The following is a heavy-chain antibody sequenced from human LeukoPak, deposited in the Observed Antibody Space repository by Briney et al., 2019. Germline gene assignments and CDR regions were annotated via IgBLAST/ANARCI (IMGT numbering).Heavy chain of an antibody. CDR1: GFTFTGYY. Sequence: ASAKVSCKASGFTFTGYYMHWVRQAPGQGLEWMGWINPNSGGTNYAQKFQGRVTMTRDTSISTAYMELSRLRSDDTAVYYCARGPPYFPNWFDPWGQGTLVTVSS. CDR2: INPNSGGT. J-gene: IGHJ5*02. D-gene: IGHD2-21*01. CDR3: ARGPPYFPNWFDP. V-gene: IGHV1-2*02.